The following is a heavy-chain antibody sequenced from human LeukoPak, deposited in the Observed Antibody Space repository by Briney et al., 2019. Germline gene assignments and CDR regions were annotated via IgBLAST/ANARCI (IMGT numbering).Heavy chain of an antibody. J-gene: IGHJ4*02. CDR2: IYHSGST. D-gene: IGHD6-13*01. CDR1: GYSISSGYY. Sequence: SETLSLTCTVSGYSISSGYYWGWIRQPPGKGLEWIGSIYHSGSTYYNPSLKSRVTISVDTSKNQFSLKLSSVTAADTAVYYCAREGGSSSWDRYYYFDYWGQGTLVTVSS. V-gene: IGHV4-38-2*02. CDR3: AREGGSSSWDRYYYFDY.